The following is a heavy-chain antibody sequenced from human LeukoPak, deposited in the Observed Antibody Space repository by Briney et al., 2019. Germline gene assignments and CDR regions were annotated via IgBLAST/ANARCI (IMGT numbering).Heavy chain of an antibody. D-gene: IGHD4-23*01. Sequence: ASVKVSCKASGGTFISYAISWVRQAPGQGLEWMGGIIPIFGTANYAQEFQGRVTITADESTSTAYMELSSLRSEDTAVYYCARGHGGNSGGWFDPWGQGTLVTVSS. J-gene: IGHJ5*02. CDR2: IIPIFGTA. CDR1: GGTFISYA. CDR3: ARGHGGNSGGWFDP. V-gene: IGHV1-69*13.